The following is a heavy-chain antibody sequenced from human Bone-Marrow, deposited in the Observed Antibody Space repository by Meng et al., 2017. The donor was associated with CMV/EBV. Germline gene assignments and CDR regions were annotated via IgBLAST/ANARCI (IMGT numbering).Heavy chain of an antibody. CDR2: ISSSGSTI. Sequence: GESLKISCAASGFTFRSYEMNWVRQAPGKGLEWLSYISSSGSTIYYADSVKGRFTVSRDNAKNSLYLQMNNLRAGDTAVYYCARPRIAVAGTRYYYYYYGMDVWGQGTTVTVSS. V-gene: IGHV3-48*03. D-gene: IGHD6-19*01. CDR1: GFTFRSYE. CDR3: ARPRIAVAGTRYYYYYYGMDV. J-gene: IGHJ6*02.